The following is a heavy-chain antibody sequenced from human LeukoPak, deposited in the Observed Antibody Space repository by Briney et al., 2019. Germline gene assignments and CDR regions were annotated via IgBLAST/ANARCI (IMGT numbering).Heavy chain of an antibody. D-gene: IGHD3-10*01. CDR1: GFTFSSYA. CDR2: ISYDGTNK. CDR3: ARDPEHYGSGSYLDY. J-gene: IGHJ4*02. Sequence: PGGSLRLSCAASGFTFSSYAINWVRQAPGKGLEWVAVISYDGTNKNYADSVKGRFTISRDSSKNTVYLEMNSLRGEDTAVYYCARDPEHYGSGSYLDYWGQGSLVTASS. V-gene: IGHV3-30-3*01.